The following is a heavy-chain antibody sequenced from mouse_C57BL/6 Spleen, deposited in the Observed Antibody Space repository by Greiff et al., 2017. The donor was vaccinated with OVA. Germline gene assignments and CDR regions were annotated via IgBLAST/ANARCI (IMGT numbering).Heavy chain of an antibody. CDR1: GYSITSGYY. J-gene: IGHJ2*01. V-gene: IGHV3-6*01. D-gene: IGHD2-3*01. CDR3: ARESPYDPDY. Sequence: EVKLQESGPGLVKPSQSLSLTCSVTGYSITSGYYWNWIRQFPGNKLEWMGYISYDGSNNYNPSLKNRISITRDTSKNQFFLKLNSVTTEDTATYYCARESPYDPDYWGQGTTLTVSS. CDR2: ISYDGSN.